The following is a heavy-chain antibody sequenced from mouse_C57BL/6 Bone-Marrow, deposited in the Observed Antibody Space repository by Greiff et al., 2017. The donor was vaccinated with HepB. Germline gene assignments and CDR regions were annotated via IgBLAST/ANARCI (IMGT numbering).Heavy chain of an antibody. CDR3: ARYKAYSTGYFDV. CDR1: GYSITSDY. Sequence: DVKLQESGPGLAKPSQTLSLTCSVTGYSITSDYWNWIRKFPGNKLEYMGYISYSGSTYYNPSLKSRISITRDTSKNQYYLQLNSVTTEDTATYYCARYKAYSTGYFDVWGTGTTVTVSS. J-gene: IGHJ1*03. D-gene: IGHD2-5*01. CDR2: ISYSGST. V-gene: IGHV3-8*01.